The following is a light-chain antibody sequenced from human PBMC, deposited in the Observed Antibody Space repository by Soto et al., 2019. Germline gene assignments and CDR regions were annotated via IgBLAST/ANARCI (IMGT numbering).Light chain of an antibody. CDR1: QDISNY. CDR3: RQYENLPT. CDR2: DAS. V-gene: IGKV1-33*01. J-gene: IGKJ5*01. Sequence: DIQMTQSPSSLSASVGDIVTINFQASQDISNYLNWYQQKPGRAPKLLIYDASNLEAGVPSRFRGSGSGTDFTFTISRLQPEDIATYYCRQYENLPTFGQGTRLEIK.